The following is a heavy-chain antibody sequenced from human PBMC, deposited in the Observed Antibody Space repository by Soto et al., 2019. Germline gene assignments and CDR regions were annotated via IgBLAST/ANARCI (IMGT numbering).Heavy chain of an antibody. V-gene: IGHV1-46*01. D-gene: IGHD6-19*01. CDR1: GYTFTSYY. Sequence: ASVKVSCKASGYTFTSYYMHWVRQAPGQGLEWMGIINPSGGSTSYAQKFQGRVTMTRDTSTSTVYMELSSLRSEDTAVYYCARDSRSGWSRAGFDPWGQGNLVTVSS. CDR3: ARDSRSGWSRAGFDP. J-gene: IGHJ5*02. CDR2: INPSGGST.